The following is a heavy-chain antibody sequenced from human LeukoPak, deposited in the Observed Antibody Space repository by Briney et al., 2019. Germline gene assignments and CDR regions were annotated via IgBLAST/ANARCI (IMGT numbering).Heavy chain of an antibody. CDR3: ARATQGYFDY. V-gene: IGHV3-7*04. CDR2: IKQDGREK. CDR1: GFNFNSCW. Sequence: GGSLRLSCAASGFNFNSCWMSWVRQAPGKGLEWVAHIKQDGREKHYVDSVKGRFTTSRDNAKNSLYLEMNSLRVEDTAVYYCARATQGYFDYWGQGALVTVSS. J-gene: IGHJ4*02.